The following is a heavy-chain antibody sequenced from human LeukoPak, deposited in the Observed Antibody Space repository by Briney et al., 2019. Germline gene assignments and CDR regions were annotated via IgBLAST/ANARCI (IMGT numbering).Heavy chain of an antibody. V-gene: IGHV4-59*08. CDR1: SGSIRIYY. CDR2: VYHSGTT. CDR3: ARYSSGTSFSFDF. D-gene: IGHD3-10*01. Sequence: KPSETLSLTCTVSSGSIRIYYWSWIRQPPGKGLEWIGYVYHSGTTHYNPSLKSRVSISVDTSKNQFSLKLSSVTATDTAVYYYARYSSGTSFSFDFWGQGSLVTVSS. J-gene: IGHJ4*02.